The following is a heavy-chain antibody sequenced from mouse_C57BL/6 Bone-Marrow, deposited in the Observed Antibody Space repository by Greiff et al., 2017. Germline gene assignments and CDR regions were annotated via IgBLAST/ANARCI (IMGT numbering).Heavy chain of an antibody. Sequence: DVKLVESGGGLVKPGGSLKLSCAASGFTFSSYAMSWVRQTPEKRLAWVATISDGGSYTYYPDNVKGRFTISRDNAKNNLYLQMSHLKSEDTAMYYCARDTLAGTSFAYWGQGTLVTVSA. J-gene: IGHJ3*01. CDR2: ISDGGSYT. D-gene: IGHD4-1*01. CDR1: GFTFSSYA. CDR3: ARDTLAGTSFAY. V-gene: IGHV5-4*01.